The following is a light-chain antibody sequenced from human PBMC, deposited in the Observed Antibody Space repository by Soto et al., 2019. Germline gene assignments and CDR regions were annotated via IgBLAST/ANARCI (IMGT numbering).Light chain of an antibody. J-gene: IGKJ1*01. CDR2: AAS. Sequence: DIQMTQSPSSLSASVGDRVTITCRASQPIITFLNWYQQKPGKAPKLLIYAASSLQSGVPSRFSGSGSETDFTLTISSLQPEDFATYYCQQSYTTPWTFGQGTKVEIK. CDR3: QQSYTTPWT. CDR1: QPIITF. V-gene: IGKV1-39*01.